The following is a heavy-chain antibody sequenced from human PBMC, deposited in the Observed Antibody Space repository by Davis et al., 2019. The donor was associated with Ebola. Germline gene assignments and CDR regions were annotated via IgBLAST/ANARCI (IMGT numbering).Heavy chain of an antibody. V-gene: IGHV3-30*02. D-gene: IGHD1-1*01. CDR1: GFTFSSYG. Sequence: GESLKISCAASGFTFSSYGMHWVRQAPGKGLEWVAFIRYDGSNKYYADSVKGRFTISRDNSKNTLYLQMNSLRAEDTAVYYCAKDDSWLEPPRDAFDIWGQGTMVTVSS. CDR3: AKDDSWLEPPRDAFDI. CDR2: IRYDGSNK. J-gene: IGHJ3*02.